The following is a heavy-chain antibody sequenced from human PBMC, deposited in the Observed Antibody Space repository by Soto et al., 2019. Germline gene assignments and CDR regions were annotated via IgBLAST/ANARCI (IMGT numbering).Heavy chain of an antibody. CDR3: ARDYWNAFDI. V-gene: IGHV3-30-3*01. CDR1: GFTFSSYA. Sequence: PGGCLRLSCAASGFTFSSYAMHWVRQAPGKGLEWVAVISYDGSNKYYADSVKGRFTTSRDNSKNTLYLQMNSLRAEDTAVYYCARDYWNAFDIWGQGTMVTVSS. D-gene: IGHD1-1*01. J-gene: IGHJ3*02. CDR2: ISYDGSNK.